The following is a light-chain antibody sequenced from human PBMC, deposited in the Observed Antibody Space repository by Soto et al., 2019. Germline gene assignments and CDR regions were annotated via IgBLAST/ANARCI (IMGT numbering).Light chain of an antibody. V-gene: IGKV1-5*01. CDR1: QSISGW. CDR3: QQYHDYWT. J-gene: IGKJ1*01. Sequence: DIQMTQSPSTLSASIGDRVTITCRASQSISGWLAWYQQKPGKAPKLLISDVSSLESGVPSRFSGSGSGTEFTLTISSLQPDDFAVYYCQQYHDYWTFGPGTKVDI. CDR2: DVS.